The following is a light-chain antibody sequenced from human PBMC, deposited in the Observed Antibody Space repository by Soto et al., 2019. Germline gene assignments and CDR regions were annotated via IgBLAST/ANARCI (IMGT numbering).Light chain of an antibody. V-gene: IGKV1-39*01. CDR3: QQCGSSPWT. J-gene: IGKJ1*01. CDR1: QSISSY. CDR2: AAS. Sequence: DIQMTQSPSSLSASVGDRVTITCRASQSISSYLNWYQQKPGKAPKLLIYAASSLQSGVPSRFSGSGSGTDFTLTISRLEPEDFAVYYCQQCGSSPWTFGQGTKVEIK.